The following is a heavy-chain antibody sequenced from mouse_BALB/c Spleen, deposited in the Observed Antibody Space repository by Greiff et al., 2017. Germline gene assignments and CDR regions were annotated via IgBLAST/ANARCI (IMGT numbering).Heavy chain of an antibody. D-gene: IGHD1-2*01. Sequence: EVQLQQSGPGLVKPSQSLSLTCTVTGYSITSDYAWNWIRQFPGNKLEWMGYISYSGSTSYNPSLKSRISITRDTSKNQFFLQLNSVTTEDTATYYCARKVTTATEYYAMDYWGQGTSVTVSS. J-gene: IGHJ4*01. CDR1: GYSITSDYA. CDR2: ISYSGST. CDR3: ARKVTTATEYYAMDY. V-gene: IGHV3-2*02.